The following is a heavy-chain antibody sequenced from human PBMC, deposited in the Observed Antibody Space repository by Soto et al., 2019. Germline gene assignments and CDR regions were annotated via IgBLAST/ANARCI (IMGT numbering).Heavy chain of an antibody. J-gene: IGHJ6*02. CDR1: GFILSTYA. CDR2: ISYDGNNK. D-gene: IGHD2-15*01. Sequence: QVQLEESGGGVVQPGRSLRLSCAASGFILSTYAMYWVRQAPGKGLEWVAVISYDGNNKYYADSVKGRFTISRDNSQNTLYLQMNSLRAEDTAVYYCARAGCDGGSCYTLVGLRYGMDVWGQGTTVTVSS. V-gene: IGHV3-30-3*01. CDR3: ARAGCDGGSCYTLVGLRYGMDV.